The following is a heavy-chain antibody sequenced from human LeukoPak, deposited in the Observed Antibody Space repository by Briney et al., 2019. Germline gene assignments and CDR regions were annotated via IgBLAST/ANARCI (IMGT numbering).Heavy chain of an antibody. CDR1: GFTFSNYD. CDR2: IDTAGGT. J-gene: IGHJ6*03. CDR3: VRELMGPGRYYYMDA. Sequence: GGSLRLPCAASGFTFSNYDMHWVRQATGKALEWVSAIDTAGGTYYPGSVKGRFTISRENSKNSLYLQMDTLRAEDTAVYFCVRELMGPGRYYYMDAWGKGTTVTVSS. D-gene: IGHD2-8*01. V-gene: IGHV3-13*01.